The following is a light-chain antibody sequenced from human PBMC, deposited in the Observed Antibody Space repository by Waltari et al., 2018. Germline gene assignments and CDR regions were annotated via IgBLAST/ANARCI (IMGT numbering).Light chain of an antibody. Sequence: EVVLTQSPGTLSLSPGERATLSCRASQTITNNYLAWYQQKPGQAPRLLIYGASDRAADIPDRFSGSGSETDFTLSISRLEPDDFAVYFCQQYGNSPSFGQGTTVE. CDR2: GAS. J-gene: IGKJ1*01. CDR1: QTITNNY. CDR3: QQYGNSPS. V-gene: IGKV3-20*01.